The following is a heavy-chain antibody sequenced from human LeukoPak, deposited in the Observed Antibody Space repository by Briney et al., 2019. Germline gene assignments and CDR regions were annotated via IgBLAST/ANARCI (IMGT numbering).Heavy chain of an antibody. J-gene: IGHJ6*03. CDR1: GFTFSSYE. V-gene: IGHV3-48*01. Sequence: GGSLRLSCAASGFTFSSYEMNWVRQAPGKGLEWVSYISSSSSTIYYADSVKGRFTISRDNAKNSLYLQMNSLRAEDTAVYYCARAGGSSSWIPPPSYYMGVWGKGTTVTVSS. D-gene: IGHD6-13*01. CDR2: ISSSSSTI. CDR3: ARAGGSSSWIPPPSYYMGV.